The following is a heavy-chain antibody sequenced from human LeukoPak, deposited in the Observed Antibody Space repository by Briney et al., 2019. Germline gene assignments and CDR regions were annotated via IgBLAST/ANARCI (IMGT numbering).Heavy chain of an antibody. CDR1: GSTFSSYS. J-gene: IGHJ4*02. CDR2: ISGGGENT. V-gene: IGHV3-23*01. CDR3: ARRIATRPWSPPFDY. Sequence: GGSLRLSCVASGSTFSSYSMTRVRQAPGEGLEWVSAISGGGENTYYADSVKGRFIISRDNSKNTLYLQMHSLRAEDTAVYYCARRIATRPWSPPFDYWGQGTLVTVSS. D-gene: IGHD6-6*01.